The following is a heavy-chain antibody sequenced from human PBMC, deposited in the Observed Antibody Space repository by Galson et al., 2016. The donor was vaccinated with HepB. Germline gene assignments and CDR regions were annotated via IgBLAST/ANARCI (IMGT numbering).Heavy chain of an antibody. V-gene: IGHV4-4*02. CDR1: GGSISSSNW. Sequence: ETLSLTCAVSGGSISSSNWWSWVRQPPGKGLEWIGEIDESGGANYNPSLKSRVTISVDKSKNQFSLKLRSVTAADTAVYYCAISNLYDVWSGPDGFDIWSQGTMVTVSS. CDR3: AISNLYDVWSGPDGFDI. J-gene: IGHJ3*02. D-gene: IGHD3-3*01. CDR2: IDESGGA.